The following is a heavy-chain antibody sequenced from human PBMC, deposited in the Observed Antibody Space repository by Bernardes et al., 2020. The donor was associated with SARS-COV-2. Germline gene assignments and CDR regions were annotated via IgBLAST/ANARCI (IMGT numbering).Heavy chain of an antibody. D-gene: IGHD3-10*01. CDR3: AKDTKWFGELLYYYYYYGMDV. CDR2: ISGSGGST. V-gene: IGHV3-23*01. CDR1: GFTFSSYA. Sequence: GGSLRLSCAASGFTFSSYAMSWVRQAPGKGLEWVSAISGSGGSTYYADSVKGRFTISRDNSKNTLYLQMNSLRAEDTAVYYCAKDTKWFGELLYYYYYYGMDVWGQGTTVTVSS. J-gene: IGHJ6*02.